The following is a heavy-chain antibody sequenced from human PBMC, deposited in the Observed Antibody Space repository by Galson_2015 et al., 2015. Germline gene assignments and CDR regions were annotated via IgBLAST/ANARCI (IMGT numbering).Heavy chain of an antibody. CDR1: GFTFSRYG. CDR3: ARGRYSSGPDS. CDR2: IWYDGTEE. Sequence: SLRLSCAASGFTFSRYGMHWVRQAPGKGLEWVAVIWYDGTEEYYADSVKGRFTVSRDNSKNTLYVQMNSLRVEDTAVYYCARGRYSSGPDSWGQGTQVTVAS. D-gene: IGHD6-19*01. V-gene: IGHV3-33*01. J-gene: IGHJ4*02.